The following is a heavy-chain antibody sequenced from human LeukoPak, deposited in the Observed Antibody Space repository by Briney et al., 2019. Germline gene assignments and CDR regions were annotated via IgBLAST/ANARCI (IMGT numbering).Heavy chain of an antibody. CDR3: ARDGGSGYATYYYMDV. Sequence: SETLSLTCAVSGYSIRGGFYWGRLRQPPGKGLEWIGSIYHSGTTYYNPSLKSRVTISVDTSKNQFSLKLTSVTAADTAVYYCARDGGSGYATYYYMDVWGKGTTVTVSS. CDR2: IYHSGTT. V-gene: IGHV4-38-2*02. D-gene: IGHD5-12*01. CDR1: GYSIRGGFY. J-gene: IGHJ6*03.